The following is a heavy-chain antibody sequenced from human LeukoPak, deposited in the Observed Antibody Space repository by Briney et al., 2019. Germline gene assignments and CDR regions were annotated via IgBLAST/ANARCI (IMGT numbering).Heavy chain of an antibody. CDR3: AKDRSGEGYFDY. V-gene: IGHV4-59*12. J-gene: IGHJ4*02. D-gene: IGHD3-3*01. Sequence: SETLSLTCTVSGGSISSYYWSWIRQPPRKGLEWIGYVFYSGSTNYNPSLKSRVTILLDASKNQFSLRLSSVTAADTAVYYCAKDRSGEGYFDYWGQGTLVTVSS. CDR1: GGSISSYY. CDR2: VFYSGST.